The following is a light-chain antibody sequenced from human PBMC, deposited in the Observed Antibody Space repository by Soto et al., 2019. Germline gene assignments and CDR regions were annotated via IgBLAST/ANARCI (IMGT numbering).Light chain of an antibody. V-gene: IGLV2-14*01. J-gene: IGLJ1*01. Sequence: QAVVTQPASVSGSPGQSITISCTGTSSDIGGYNYVSWYQQYPGKAPKLMIYDVSNRPSGVSNRFSGSKSGNTASLTISGLQAEDEADYYCSSYTSSTTRVFGTGTKVTVL. CDR2: DVS. CDR1: SSDIGGYNY. CDR3: SSYTSSTTRV.